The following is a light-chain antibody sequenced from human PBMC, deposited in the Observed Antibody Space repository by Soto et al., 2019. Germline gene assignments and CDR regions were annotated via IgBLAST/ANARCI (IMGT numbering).Light chain of an antibody. Sequence: DIQMTQSPSTLSASVGDRVTITCRASQTISTWLAWYQQKPGKAPKLLIHRASSLGTGVPSRFSGSGSGTEFTLTITSLQPDDLATYYCQQYSSNSAFGPGTKVESK. CDR2: RAS. J-gene: IGKJ1*01. CDR1: QTISTW. CDR3: QQYSSNSA. V-gene: IGKV1-5*03.